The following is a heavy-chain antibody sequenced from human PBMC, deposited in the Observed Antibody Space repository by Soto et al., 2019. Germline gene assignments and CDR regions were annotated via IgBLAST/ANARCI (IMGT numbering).Heavy chain of an antibody. D-gene: IGHD2-15*01. V-gene: IGHV3-53*04. Sequence: GGSLRLSCAASGFTVSSNYMSWVRQAPGKGLEWVSVIYSGGSTYYADSVKGRFTISRHNSKNTLYLQMNSLRAEDTAVYYCARDETIYCSGGSCPFGYWGQGTLVTVSS. CDR3: ARDETIYCSGGSCPFGY. CDR1: GFTVSSNY. CDR2: IYSGGST. J-gene: IGHJ4*02.